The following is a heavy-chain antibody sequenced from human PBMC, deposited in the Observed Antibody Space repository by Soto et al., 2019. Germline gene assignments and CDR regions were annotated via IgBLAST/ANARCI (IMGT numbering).Heavy chain of an antibody. CDR3: ARGWFGDL. J-gene: IGHJ4*02. V-gene: IGHV3-53*01. CDR1: GFTVSSNY. Sequence: GGSLRLSSAASGFTVSSNYMSWVRQAPGKGLEWVSVIYSGGDTYYADSVKGRFTISRDNSKNTVFLQINSLRAEDTAVYYCARGWFGDLWGRGTLVTVS. D-gene: IGHD3-10*01. CDR2: IYSGGDT.